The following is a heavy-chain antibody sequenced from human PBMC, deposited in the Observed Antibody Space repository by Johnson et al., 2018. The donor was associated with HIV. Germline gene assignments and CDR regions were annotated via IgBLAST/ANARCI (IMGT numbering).Heavy chain of an antibody. CDR2: INWNGGST. D-gene: IGHD6-6*01. V-gene: IGHV3-20*04. CDR1: GFTFDDYG. J-gene: IGHJ3*02. Sequence: VQLVESGGGVARPGGSLRLSCAASGFTFDDYGMSWVRQAPGKGLEWVSVINWNGGSTADGDSGKGRFTISRDNAKNTLYLQMNSLRAEDTALYFCARDGRGEQLVDQGDAFDIWGQGTMVAVSA. CDR3: ARDGRGEQLVDQGDAFDI.